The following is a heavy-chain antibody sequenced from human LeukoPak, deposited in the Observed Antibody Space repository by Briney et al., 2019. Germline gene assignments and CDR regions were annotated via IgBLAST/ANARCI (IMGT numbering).Heavy chain of an antibody. J-gene: IGHJ6*03. Sequence: GASVKVSCKASGGTFSSYAISWVRQAPGQGLEWMGGIIPIFGTADYAQKFQGRVTITADESTSTAYMELSSLRSEDTAVYYCARVAEQLVPAPYYYYMDVWGKGTTVTVSS. V-gene: IGHV1-69*13. CDR1: GGTFSSYA. CDR2: IIPIFGTA. CDR3: ARVAEQLVPAPYYYYMDV. D-gene: IGHD6-6*01.